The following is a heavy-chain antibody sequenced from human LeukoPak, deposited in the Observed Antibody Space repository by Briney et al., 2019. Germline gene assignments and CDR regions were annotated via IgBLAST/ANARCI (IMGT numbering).Heavy chain of an antibody. J-gene: IGHJ6*03. V-gene: IGHV4-34*01. D-gene: IGHD2-15*01. CDR1: GGSFSGYY. Sequence: PSETLSLTCAVYGGSFSGYYWSWIRQPPGKGLEWIGEINHSGSTNYNPSLKSRVTMSVDTSKNQFSLKLSSVTAEDTAVYYCARVLRYCSGGNCYSGGLGYMDVWGKGTTVTISS. CDR3: ARVLRYCSGGNCYSGGLGYMDV. CDR2: INHSGST.